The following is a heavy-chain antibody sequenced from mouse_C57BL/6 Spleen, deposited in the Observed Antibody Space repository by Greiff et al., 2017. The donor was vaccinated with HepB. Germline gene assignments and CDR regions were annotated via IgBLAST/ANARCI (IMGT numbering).Heavy chain of an antibody. CDR2: IDPANGNT. CDR3: ARDGYVYYYAMDY. CDR1: GFNFKNTY. Sequence: VQLQQSVAELVRPGASVKLSCTASGFNFKNTYMHWVKQRPEQGLEWIGRIDPANGNTTYAPKFQGKATITADTSSNTAYLQLSSLTSEDTSIYYCARDGYVYYYAMDYWRQGTSVTVSS. V-gene: IGHV14-3*01. J-gene: IGHJ4*01. D-gene: IGHD2-2*01.